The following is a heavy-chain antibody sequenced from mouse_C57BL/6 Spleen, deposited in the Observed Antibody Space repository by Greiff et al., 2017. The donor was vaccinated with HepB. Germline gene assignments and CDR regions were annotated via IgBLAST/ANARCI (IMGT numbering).Heavy chain of an antibody. J-gene: IGHJ1*03. CDR1: GYAFSSYW. Sequence: VQLQQSGAELVKPGASVKISCKASGYAFSSYWMNWVKQRPGKGLEWIGQIYPGDGDTNYNGKFKGKATLTADKSSSTAYMQPSSLTSEDSAVYFCARKDYGGGWYFDVWGTGTTVTVSS. D-gene: IGHD2-4*01. CDR2: IYPGDGDT. CDR3: ARKDYGGGWYFDV. V-gene: IGHV1-80*01.